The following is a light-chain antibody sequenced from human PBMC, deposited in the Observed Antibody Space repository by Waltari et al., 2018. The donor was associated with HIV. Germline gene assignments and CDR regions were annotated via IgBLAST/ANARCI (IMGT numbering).Light chain of an antibody. Sequence: QSALTQPASVSGSPGQSITISCTGTTSDVGNYNLVSWYQHHPGRAPKLIIYEVNRRPSGVSYRFSGTKSGSTASLTISGLQPEDEADYYCCSYTGSSTLWVFGGGTKLTVL. CDR3: CSYTGSSTLWV. CDR2: EVN. CDR1: TSDVGNYNL. J-gene: IGLJ3*02. V-gene: IGLV2-23*02.